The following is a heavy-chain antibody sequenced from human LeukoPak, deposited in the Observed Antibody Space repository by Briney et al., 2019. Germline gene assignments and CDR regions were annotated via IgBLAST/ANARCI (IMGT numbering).Heavy chain of an antibody. CDR1: GDSISSGGYS. J-gene: IGHJ4*02. V-gene: IGHV4-31*03. D-gene: IGHD3-22*01. CDR2: IFYSGST. CDR3: ARDYYDISGYYALDY. Sequence: SETLSLTCIVSGDSISSGGYSWSWIRQPPGKGLEWIGYIFYSGSTYFNPSLKSRVTISVDTSKNQFSLKLSSVTAADTAVYYCARDYYDISGYYALDYWGQGTLVTVSS.